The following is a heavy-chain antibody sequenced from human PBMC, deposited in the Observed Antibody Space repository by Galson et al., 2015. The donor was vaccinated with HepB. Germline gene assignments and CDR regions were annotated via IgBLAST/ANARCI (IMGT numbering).Heavy chain of an antibody. D-gene: IGHD6-19*01. J-gene: IGHJ6*02. V-gene: IGHV3-23*01. CDR1: GFTFSNYA. CDR3: ARDRARVSSGWTYYGMDV. CDR2: ISYSGGST. Sequence: SLRLSCAASGFTFSNYAMSWVPQAPGKGLEWVSAISYSGGSTYYADSVKGRFTISRDNAENTLYLQMTSLRAEDTAVYYCARDRARVSSGWTYYGMDVWGQGTTVTVSS.